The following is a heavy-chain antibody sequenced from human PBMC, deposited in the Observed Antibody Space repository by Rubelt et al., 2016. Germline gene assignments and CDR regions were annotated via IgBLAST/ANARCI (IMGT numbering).Heavy chain of an antibody. J-gene: IGHJ4*02. CDR1: GFTFSSYG. V-gene: IGHV3-30*03. CDR2: ISYDGSNK. D-gene: IGHD5-12*01. CDR3: ARVRSTPQGYGGYGFDI. Sequence: QVQLVESGGGVVQPGRSLRLSCAASGFTFSSYGMHWVRQAPGKGLEWVAVISYDGSNKYYADSVKGRFTISRDNDKNSLYLQGESRWGGDTAVYFCARVRSTPQGYGGYGFDIWGQGTLVTVSS.